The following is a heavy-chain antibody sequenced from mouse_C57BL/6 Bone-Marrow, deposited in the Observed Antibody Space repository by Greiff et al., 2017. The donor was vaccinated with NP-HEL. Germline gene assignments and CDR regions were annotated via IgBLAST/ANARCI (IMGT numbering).Heavy chain of an antibody. CDR3: ARWLLRGYYFDY. CDR2: INPSNGGT. CDR1: GYTFTSYW. Sequence: VQLQQSGTELVKPGASVKLSCKASGYTFTSYWMHWVKQRPGQGLEWIGNINPSNGGTNYNEKFKSKATLTVDKSSSTAYMQLSSLTSEYSAVYYCARWLLRGYYFDYWGQGTTLTVSS. V-gene: IGHV1-53*01. J-gene: IGHJ2*01. D-gene: IGHD2-3*01.